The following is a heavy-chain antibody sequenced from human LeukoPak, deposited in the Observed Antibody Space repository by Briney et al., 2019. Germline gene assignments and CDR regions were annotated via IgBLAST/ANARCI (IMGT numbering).Heavy chain of an antibody. CDR3: ARGEVAAYYYYYYMDV. D-gene: IGHD2-15*01. Sequence: ASVKVSCKASGGTFSSYAISWVRQAPGQGLEWMGGIIPIFGTANYAQKFQGRVTITTDESTSTAYMELSSLRSEDTAVYYCARGEVAAYYYYYYMDVWGKGTTVTVSS. CDR1: GGTFSSYA. J-gene: IGHJ6*03. V-gene: IGHV1-69*05. CDR2: IIPIFGTA.